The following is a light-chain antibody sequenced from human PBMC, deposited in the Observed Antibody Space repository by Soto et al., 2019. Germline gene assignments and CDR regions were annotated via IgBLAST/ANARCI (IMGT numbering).Light chain of an antibody. CDR3: QKYNDAPLT. J-gene: IGKJ4*01. CDR2: DAS. Sequence: VPMTQSPPSLSASIGDTVTVTCRASHDIGSSLAWYQQRPGKSPRLLIYDASILQSGVPARFRGSASGTDFTLAIDTLRPEDAATYYCQKYNDAPLTFGGGTKVEVK. CDR1: HDIGSS. V-gene: IGKV1-27*01.